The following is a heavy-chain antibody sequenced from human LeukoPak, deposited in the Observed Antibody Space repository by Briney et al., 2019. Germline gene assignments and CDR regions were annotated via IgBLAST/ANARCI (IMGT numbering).Heavy chain of an antibody. Sequence: PSETLSLTCTVSGGSISSYYWSWIRQPPGKGLEWIGYIYYSGSTNYNPSLKSRVTISVDTSKNQFSLKLSSVTAADTAVYYCARDYCGSGSYYPFDYWGQGTLVTVSS. CDR1: GGSISSYY. V-gene: IGHV4-59*01. CDR3: ARDYCGSGSYYPFDY. CDR2: IYYSGST. D-gene: IGHD3-10*01. J-gene: IGHJ4*02.